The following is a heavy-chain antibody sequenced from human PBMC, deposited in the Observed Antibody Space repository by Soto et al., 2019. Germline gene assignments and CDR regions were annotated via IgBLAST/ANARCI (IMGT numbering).Heavy chain of an antibody. J-gene: IGHJ4*02. CDR2: ISSSSTI. V-gene: IGHV3-48*01. Sequence: GGSLRLSCAASGFTFSSYSMNWVRQAPGKGLEWVSYISSSSTIYYADSVKGRFTISRDNAKNSLYLQMNSLRAEDTAVYYCARVAAAGRGTDYWGQGTPVTVSS. CDR3: ARVAAAGRGTDY. CDR1: GFTFSSYS. D-gene: IGHD6-13*01.